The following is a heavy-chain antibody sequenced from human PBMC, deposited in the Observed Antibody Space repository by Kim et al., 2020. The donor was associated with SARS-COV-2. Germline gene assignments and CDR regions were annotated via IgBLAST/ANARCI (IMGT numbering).Heavy chain of an antibody. CDR1: GFTFITYS. CDR2: ISRDGSYK. Sequence: GGSLRLSCAASGFTFITYSMHWVRQVPGKGLDWVAVISRDGSYKKYADSVKGQFSISRDNWKNTLYLEMNSLRTEDTAVYFCAKESFRYCDIWGRGTVVT. D-gene: IGHD3-16*02. J-gene: IGHJ2*01. CDR3: AKESFRYCDI. V-gene: IGHV3-33*03.